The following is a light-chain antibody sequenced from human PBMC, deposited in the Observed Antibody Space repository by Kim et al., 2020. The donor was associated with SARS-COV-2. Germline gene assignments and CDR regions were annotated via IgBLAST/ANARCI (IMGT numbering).Light chain of an antibody. CDR3: QQYYTSRT. CDR1: QSVSSTY. CDR2: DAS. V-gene: IGKV3-20*01. Sequence: LSPGERATLSCRASQSVSSTYLAWYQQKPGQAPRLLMSDASTRATGIPDRFSGSGSETDFTLTISRLEPEDFAVYYCQQYYTSRTFGQGTKVDIK. J-gene: IGKJ1*01.